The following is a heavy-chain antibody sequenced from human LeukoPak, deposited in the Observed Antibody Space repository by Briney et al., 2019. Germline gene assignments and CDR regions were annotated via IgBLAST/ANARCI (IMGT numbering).Heavy chain of an antibody. J-gene: IGHJ4*02. Sequence: GGPLRLSCAASGFTFSSYWMHWVRQAPGKGLVWVSRINSGGSSTSYADSVKGRFTISRDNAKNTLYLQMNSLRAEDTAVYYCARAFIAAAGTDYWGQGTLVTVSS. CDR3: ARAFIAAAGTDY. CDR2: INSGGSST. D-gene: IGHD6-13*01. CDR1: GFTFSSYW. V-gene: IGHV3-74*01.